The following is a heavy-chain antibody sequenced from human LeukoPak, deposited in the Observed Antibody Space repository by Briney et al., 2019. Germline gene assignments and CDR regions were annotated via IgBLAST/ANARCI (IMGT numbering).Heavy chain of an antibody. D-gene: IGHD6-13*01. V-gene: IGHV4-61*05. Sequence: SETLSLTCSVSGGSISSSSYYWGWIRQPPGKGLEWIGYIYYSGSTNYNPSLKSRVTISVDTSKNQFSLKLSSVTAADTAVYYCARLYRGGMYSSSWYVPLWGQGTMVTVSS. CDR2: IYYSGST. CDR3: ARLYRGGMYSSSWYVPL. CDR1: GGSISSSSYY. J-gene: IGHJ3*01.